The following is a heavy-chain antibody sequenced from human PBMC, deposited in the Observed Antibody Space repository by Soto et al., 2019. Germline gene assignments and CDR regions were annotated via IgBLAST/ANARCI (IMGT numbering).Heavy chain of an antibody. J-gene: IGHJ3*02. D-gene: IGHD3-3*01. V-gene: IGHV3-23*01. Sequence: EVQLLESGGGLVQPGGSLRLSCAASGFTFSSYAMSWVRQAPGKGLEWVSAISGSGGSTYYADSVKGRFTISRDNSKNTLYLQMNSLRAEDTAVYYCAKDEVYYDFWSGYFDDAFDIWGQGTMVTVSS. CDR2: ISGSGGST. CDR3: AKDEVYYDFWSGYFDDAFDI. CDR1: GFTFSSYA.